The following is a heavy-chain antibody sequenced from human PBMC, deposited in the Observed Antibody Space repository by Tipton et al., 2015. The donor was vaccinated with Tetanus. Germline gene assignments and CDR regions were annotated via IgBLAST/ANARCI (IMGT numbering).Heavy chain of an antibody. J-gene: IGHJ4*02. CDR1: GYIFNNYW. Sequence: VQLVQSGGEVKKPGESLKISCKGSGYIFNNYWIGWVRQMPGKGLEWMGIIYPGDSDTRYSPSFQGQVTISVDKSISTAYLQWSSLKASDTPMFYCARAHCSDGVCNFDYWGQGALVTVAS. CDR2: IYPGDSDT. V-gene: IGHV5-51*01. D-gene: IGHD2-8*01. CDR3: ARAHCSDGVCNFDY.